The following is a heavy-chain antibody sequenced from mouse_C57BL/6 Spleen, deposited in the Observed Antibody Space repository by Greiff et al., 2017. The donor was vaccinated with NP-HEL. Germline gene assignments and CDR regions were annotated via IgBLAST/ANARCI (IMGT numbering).Heavy chain of an antibody. D-gene: IGHD1-1*01. J-gene: IGHJ1*03. CDR3: ACGTGSGPYWDCDV. CDR2: IDPSDSET. V-gene: IGHV1-52*01. Sequence: VQLQQSGAELVRPGSSVKLSCKASGYTFTSYWMHWVKQRPIQGLEWIGNIDPSDSETHYNQKFKDKATLTVDKSSSTAYMQLSSLTSEDSAVYYVACGTGSGPYWDCDVWGTGTTVTVSS. CDR1: GYTFTSYW.